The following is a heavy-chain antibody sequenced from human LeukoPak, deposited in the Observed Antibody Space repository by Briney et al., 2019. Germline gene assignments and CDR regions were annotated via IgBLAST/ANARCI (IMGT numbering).Heavy chain of an antibody. CDR1: GGSISSSSYY. D-gene: IGHD5-18*01. J-gene: IGHJ4*02. CDR3: ARVSRYSYGYVYDY. CDR2: IYYSGST. V-gene: IGHV4-61*05. Sequence: SETLSLTCTVSGGSISSSSYYWGWIRQPPGKGLEWIGYIYYSGSTNYNPSLKSRVTISVDTSKNQFSLKLSSVTAADTAVYYCARVSRYSYGYVYDYWGQGTLVTVSS.